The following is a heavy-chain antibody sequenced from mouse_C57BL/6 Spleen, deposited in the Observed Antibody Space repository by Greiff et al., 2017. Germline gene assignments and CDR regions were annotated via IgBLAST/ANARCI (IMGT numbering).Heavy chain of an antibody. CDR2: INPYNGGT. Sequence: EVKLMESGPVLVKPGASVKMSCKASGYTFTDYYMNWVKQSHGKSLEWIGVINPYNGGTSYNQKFKGKATLTVDKSSSTAYMELNSLTSEDSAVYYCARRVYYYGSSYYYAMDYWGQGTSVTVSS. CDR3: ARRVYYYGSSYYYAMDY. D-gene: IGHD1-1*01. V-gene: IGHV1-19*01. J-gene: IGHJ4*01. CDR1: GYTFTDYY.